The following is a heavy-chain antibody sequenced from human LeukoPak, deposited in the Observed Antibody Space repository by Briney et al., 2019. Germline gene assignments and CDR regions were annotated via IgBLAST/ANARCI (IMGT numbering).Heavy chain of an antibody. Sequence: ASVKVSCKASGYTFTSYDINWVRQATGQGLEWMGWMNPNSGNTGYAQKFQGRVTMTRNTSISTAYMELSSLRSEDTAVYYCARDMYYYDSSGYYRFDYWGQGTLVTVSS. CDR1: GYTFTSYD. V-gene: IGHV1-8*01. CDR2: MNPNSGNT. J-gene: IGHJ4*02. CDR3: ARDMYYYDSSGYYRFDY. D-gene: IGHD3-22*01.